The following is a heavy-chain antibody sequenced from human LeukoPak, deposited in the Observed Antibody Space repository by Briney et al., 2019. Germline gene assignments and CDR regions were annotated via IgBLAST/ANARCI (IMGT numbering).Heavy chain of an antibody. Sequence: PVGAPRDSCAAPGFTLSAYELRWGRQGPGKGLEWASLVSDDGSNKSYADSVKGRFTISRDKSKNTLYLQMSSLRAEDTAVYYCARDMWDYDILTGYFLFEYWGQGTLVTVSS. J-gene: IGHJ4*02. CDR2: VSDDGSNK. V-gene: IGHV3-30*15. D-gene: IGHD3-9*01. CDR3: ARDMWDYDILTGYFLFEY. CDR1: GFTLSAYE.